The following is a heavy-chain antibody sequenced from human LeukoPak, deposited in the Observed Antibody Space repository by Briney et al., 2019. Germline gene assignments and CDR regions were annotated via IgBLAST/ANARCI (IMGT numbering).Heavy chain of an antibody. CDR3: ARDWGYGYEYYMDV. V-gene: IGHV1-2*02. CDR1: GYTFTGYY. D-gene: IGHD5-18*01. Sequence: RASVKVSCKASGYTFTGYYMHWVRQAPGQGLEWMGWINPNSGDTNYAQKFQGRVTMTRDTSISTAYMELSRLRSDDTAVYYCARDWGYGYEYYMDVWGKGTTVTVSS. CDR2: INPNSGDT. J-gene: IGHJ6*03.